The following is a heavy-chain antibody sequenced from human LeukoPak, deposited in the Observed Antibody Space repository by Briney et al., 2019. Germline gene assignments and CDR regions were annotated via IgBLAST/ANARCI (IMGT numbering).Heavy chain of an antibody. J-gene: IGHJ4*02. V-gene: IGHV3-30*01. D-gene: IGHD1-26*01. Sequence: PGRSLRLSCAASGFTFSSYAMHWVRQAPGKGLEWVAVISYDGSNKYYADSVKGRFTISRDNSKNTLYLQMNSLRAEDTAVYYCARRRGATRFLDWWGQGTLVTVSS. CDR2: ISYDGSNK. CDR3: ARRRGATRFLDW. CDR1: GFTFSSYA.